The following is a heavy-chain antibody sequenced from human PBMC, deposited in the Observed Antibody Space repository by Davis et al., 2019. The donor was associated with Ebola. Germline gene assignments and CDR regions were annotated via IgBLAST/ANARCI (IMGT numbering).Heavy chain of an antibody. CDR3: AKTLWPSTSGWDY. CDR1: GFTFSSYA. Sequence: GESLKISCSASGFTFSSYAMHWVRQAPGKGLEYVSAISSNGGSTYYADSVKGRFTISRDNSKNTLYLQMSSLRAEDTAVYYCAKTLWPSTSGWDYWGQGTLVTVSS. CDR2: ISSNGGST. V-gene: IGHV3-64D*06. J-gene: IGHJ4*02. D-gene: IGHD6-19*01.